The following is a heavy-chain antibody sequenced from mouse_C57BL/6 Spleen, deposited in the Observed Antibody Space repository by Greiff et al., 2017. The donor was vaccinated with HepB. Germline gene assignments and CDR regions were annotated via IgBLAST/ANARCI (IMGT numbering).Heavy chain of an antibody. CDR1: GFSLTSYG. V-gene: IGHV2-5*01. D-gene: IGHD2-4*01. Sequence: VQRVESGPGLVQPSQRLSITCTVSGFSLTSYGVHWVRQSPGKGLEWLGVIWRGRSTDYNAAFMSRLSITKDNSKSQVFFKMNSLQADDTAIYYCAKLYDYDDGYAMDYWGQGTSVTVSS. CDR3: AKLYDYDDGYAMDY. J-gene: IGHJ4*01. CDR2: IWRGRST.